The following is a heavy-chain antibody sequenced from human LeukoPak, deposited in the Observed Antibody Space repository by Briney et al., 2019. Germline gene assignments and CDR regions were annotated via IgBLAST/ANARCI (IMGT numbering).Heavy chain of an antibody. Sequence: GGSLRLSCAASGFTFSTYSMNWVRQAPGKGLEWVSAISGSGATTYYADSVKGRFTISRDNSKNTLYLQMNSLRAEDTAVYYCAKSMVRGVINDYWGQGTLVTVSS. D-gene: IGHD3-10*01. CDR1: GFTFSTYS. V-gene: IGHV3-23*01. CDR2: ISGSGATT. CDR3: AKSMVRGVINDY. J-gene: IGHJ4*02.